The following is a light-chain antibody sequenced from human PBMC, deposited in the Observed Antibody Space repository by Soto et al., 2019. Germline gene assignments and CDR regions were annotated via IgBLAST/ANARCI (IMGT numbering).Light chain of an antibody. CDR3: QQYNNWPPWT. CDR1: QSVSSN. J-gene: IGKJ1*01. CDR2: GAS. V-gene: IGKV3-15*01. Sequence: EIVMTQSPATLSVSPGERATLSCRASQSVSSNLAWYQQKPGQAPRLLIYGASTRANGIPARFNSSWSGTEFTLTISSLQSEDFVVYYCQQYNNWPPWTFGQGTKTEIK.